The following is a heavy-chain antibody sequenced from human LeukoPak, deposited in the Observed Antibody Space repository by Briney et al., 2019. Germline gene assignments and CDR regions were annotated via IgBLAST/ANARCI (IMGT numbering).Heavy chain of an antibody. CDR2: ISGSGGST. V-gene: IGHV3-23*01. CDR3: AAGRTVGYCSGGSCYSLGMDV. J-gene: IGHJ6*02. Sequence: SGGSLRLSCAASGFTFSSYAMSWVRQAPGKGLEWVSAISGSGGSTYYADSVKGRFTISRDNSKNTLYLQMNSLRAEDTAVYYCAAGRTVGYCSGGSCYSLGMDVWGQGTTVTVSS. CDR1: GFTFSSYA. D-gene: IGHD2-15*01.